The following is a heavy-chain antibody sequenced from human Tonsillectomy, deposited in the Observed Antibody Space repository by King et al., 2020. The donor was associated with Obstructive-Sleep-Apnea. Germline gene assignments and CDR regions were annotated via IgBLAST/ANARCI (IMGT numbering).Heavy chain of an antibody. J-gene: IGHJ2*01. CDR3: AKGRGYNYPNWYFDF. V-gene: IGHV3-23*04. Sequence: VQLVESGGGLVQPGGSLRLSCAASGFTFRSYAMSWVRQAPGKGLEWVSTISGSGGNTYYADSVKGRFTISRDNSKNTLYLQMNSLRAEDTAVYYCAKGRGYNYPNWYFDFWGRGTLVTVSS. D-gene: IGHD5-18*01. CDR1: GFTFRSYA. CDR2: ISGSGGNT.